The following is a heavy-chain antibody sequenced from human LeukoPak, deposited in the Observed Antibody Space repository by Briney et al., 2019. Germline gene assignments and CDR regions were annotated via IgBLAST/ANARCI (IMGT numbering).Heavy chain of an antibody. CDR1: GFTFSSFG. D-gene: IGHD3-10*02. J-gene: IGHJ6*04. CDR3: AELGITMIGGV. V-gene: IGHV3-48*01. CDR2: ISSSSSTI. Sequence: GGSLRLSCAASGFTFSSFGMNWVRQAPGKGLEWVSYISSSSSTIYYADSVKGRFTISRDNAKNSVYLQMNSLRAEDTAVYYCAELGITMIGGVWGKGTTVTISS.